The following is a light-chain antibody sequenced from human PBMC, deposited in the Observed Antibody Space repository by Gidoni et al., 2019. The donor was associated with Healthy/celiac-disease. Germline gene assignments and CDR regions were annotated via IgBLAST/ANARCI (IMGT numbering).Light chain of an antibody. Sequence: ERVLTQSPGTLSLSPGERAPLSCRASQSVSSSYLAWYQQKPGQAPRLLIYGASSRATGIPDRFSGSGSGTDFTLTISRLEPEDFAVYYCQQYGSSPPYTFGQGTKLEIK. V-gene: IGKV3-20*01. J-gene: IGKJ2*01. CDR2: GAS. CDR3: QQYGSSPPYT. CDR1: QSVSSSY.